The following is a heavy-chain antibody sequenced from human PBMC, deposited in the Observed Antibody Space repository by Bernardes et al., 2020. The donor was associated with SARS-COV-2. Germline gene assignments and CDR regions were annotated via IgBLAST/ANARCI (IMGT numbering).Heavy chain of an antibody. Sequence: VKVSCKTSGYTFTAYDISWVRQATGQGLEWMGWMSPNSGNTGYAQKFQGRVTMTRDTSISTAYMELTSLTSDDTAIYFCAIMMVGPTNYYYYYGMDVWGQGTTVTVSS. CDR1: GYTFTAYD. V-gene: IGHV1-8*01. CDR2: MSPNSGNT. CDR3: AIMMVGPTNYYYYYGMDV. D-gene: IGHD1-26*01. J-gene: IGHJ6*02.